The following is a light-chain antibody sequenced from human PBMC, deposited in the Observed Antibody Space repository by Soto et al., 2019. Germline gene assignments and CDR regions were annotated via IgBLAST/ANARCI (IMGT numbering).Light chain of an antibody. CDR1: SSDVGGYNY. Sequence: QSALNQPASVSGSPGQSITISCTGTSSDVGGYNYVCWYQQHPGKAPKLIIYDVTNRPSGISNRFSGSKSANTASLSISGLQAEDEADYYCSSYTSSSTVLFGGGTKLTVL. CDR2: DVT. CDR3: SSYTSSSTVL. J-gene: IGLJ2*01. V-gene: IGLV2-14*01.